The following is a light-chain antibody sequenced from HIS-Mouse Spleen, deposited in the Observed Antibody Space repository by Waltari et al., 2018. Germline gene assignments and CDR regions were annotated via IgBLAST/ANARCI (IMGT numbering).Light chain of an antibody. J-gene: IGLJ3*02. CDR2: RNN. CDR1: SSNIGSNY. V-gene: IGLV1-47*01. CDR3: AAWDDSLSGRV. Sequence: QSVLTQPPSASGTPGQRVTIPCSGSSSNIGSNYASWYQQLPGTAPKLLIYRNNQRPSGVPDRFSGSKSGTSASLAISGLRSEDEADYYCAAWDDSLSGRVFGGGTKLTVL.